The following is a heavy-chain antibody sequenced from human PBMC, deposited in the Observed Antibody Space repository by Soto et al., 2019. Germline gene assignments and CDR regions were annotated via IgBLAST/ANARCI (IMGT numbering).Heavy chain of an antibody. CDR2: IIPISDTT. D-gene: IGHD2-2*01. V-gene: IGHV1-69*01. CDR1: GGTFSSYA. J-gene: IGHJ6*02. Sequence: QVQLVQSGAEVKKPGSSVKVSCKASGGTFSSYAISWVRQAPGQGLEWMGGIIPISDTTNYAQKFQGRVTITADESTSTAYMELSGLRSEHTAVYYCARSQGSSTSLEIYYYYYYGMDVWGQGTTVTVSS. CDR3: ARSQGSSTSLEIYYYYYYGMDV.